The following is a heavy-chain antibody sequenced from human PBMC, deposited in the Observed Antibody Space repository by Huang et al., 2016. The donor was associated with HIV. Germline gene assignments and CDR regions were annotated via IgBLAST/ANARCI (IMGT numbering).Heavy chain of an antibody. Sequence: VQLVESGGGVVQPGRSLRLACAASGFSFSTYGLHWVRQAPGKGLEWGAVISYDGSNKYYAHSVKGRFTISRDTSENKVYLQMNSLRHEDTAVYYCAKDGADEEWDIDYWGQGTLVTVFS. D-gene: IGHD1-26*01. V-gene: IGHV3-30*18. CDR3: AKDGADEEWDIDY. J-gene: IGHJ4*02. CDR1: GFSFSTYG. CDR2: ISYDGSNK.